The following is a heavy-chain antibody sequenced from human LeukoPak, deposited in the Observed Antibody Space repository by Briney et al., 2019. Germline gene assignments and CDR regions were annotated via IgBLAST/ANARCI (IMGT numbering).Heavy chain of an antibody. Sequence: GASVRVSCKASGYTFTSYYMHWVRQAPGQGLEWMGIINPSGGSTSYAQKFQGRVTMTRDMSTSTVYMELSSLRSEDTAVYYCAREKLQPRYYYYYMDVWGKGTTVTVSS. CDR1: GYTFTSYY. CDR3: AREKLQPRYYYYYMDV. J-gene: IGHJ6*03. CDR2: INPSGGST. D-gene: IGHD4-11*01. V-gene: IGHV1-46*01.